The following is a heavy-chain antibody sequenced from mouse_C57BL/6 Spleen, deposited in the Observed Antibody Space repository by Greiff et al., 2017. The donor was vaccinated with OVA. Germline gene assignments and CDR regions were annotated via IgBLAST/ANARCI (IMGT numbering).Heavy chain of an antibody. V-gene: IGHV14-4*01. CDR2: IDPENGDT. J-gene: IGHJ2*01. CDR1: GFNIKDDY. Sequence: EVQLQQSGAELVRPGASVKLSCTASGFNIKDDYMHWVKQRPEQGLEWIGWIDPENGDTEYASKFQGKATITADTSSNTAYLQLKRLTSEDTAVYYCTTGDLLLRSLCYWGQGTTLTVSS. D-gene: IGHD1-1*01. CDR3: TTGDLLLRSLCY.